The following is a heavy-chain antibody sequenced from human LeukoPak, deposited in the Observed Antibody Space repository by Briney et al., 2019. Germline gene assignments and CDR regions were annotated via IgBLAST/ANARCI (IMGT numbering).Heavy chain of an antibody. J-gene: IGHJ5*02. CDR1: GFTFSSYG. D-gene: IGHD6-13*01. Sequence: GSLRLSWAASGFTFSSYGMSWVRQPPGKGLEWIGEINHSGSTNYNPSLKSRVTISVDTSKNQFSLKLSSVTAADTAVYYCARSAPYRIAAAAGSWFDPWGQGTLVTVSS. CDR3: ARSAPYRIAAAAGSWFDP. V-gene: IGHV4-34*01. CDR2: INHSGST.